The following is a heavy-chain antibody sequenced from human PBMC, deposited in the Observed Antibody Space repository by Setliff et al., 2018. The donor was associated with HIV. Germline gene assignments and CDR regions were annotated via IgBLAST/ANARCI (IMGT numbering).Heavy chain of an antibody. CDR3: AKAHPGAYNWNYYNPPRWFDP. CDR2: ISGSRGST. V-gene: IGHV3-23*01. D-gene: IGHD1-7*01. J-gene: IGHJ5*02. Sequence: ETLSLTCSVSGGSISSYYWSWVRQAPGKGLEWVSAISGSRGSTFYADSVKGRFTISRDNSKNTLYLQMNSLRVEDTAVYYCAKAHPGAYNWNYYNPPRWFDPWGQGTLVTVSS. CDR1: GGSISSYY.